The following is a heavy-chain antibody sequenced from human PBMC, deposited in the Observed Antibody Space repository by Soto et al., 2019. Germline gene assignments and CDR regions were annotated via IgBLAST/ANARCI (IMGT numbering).Heavy chain of an antibody. CDR2: IYYSGST. V-gene: IGHV4-30-4*01. J-gene: IGHJ4*02. CDR1: GGSISSGDYY. CDR3: ARREFWSGFDY. D-gene: IGHD3-3*01. Sequence: PAETLSLTCTVSGGSISSGDYYWICIRQPPGKGLEWIGYIYYSGSTYYNPSLKSRVTISVDTSKNQFSLKLSSVTAADTAVYYCARREFWSGFDYWGQGTLVTVSS.